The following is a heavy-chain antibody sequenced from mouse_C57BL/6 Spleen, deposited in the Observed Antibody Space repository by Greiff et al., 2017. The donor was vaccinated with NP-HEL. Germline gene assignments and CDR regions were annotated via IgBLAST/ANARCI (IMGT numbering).Heavy chain of an antibody. D-gene: IGHD2-4*01. V-gene: IGHV1-55*01. CDR1: GYTFTSYW. CDR3: ARTPLYYDYDVWAMDY. CDR2: IYPGSGST. J-gene: IGHJ4*01. Sequence: QVQLQQPGAELVKPGASVKMSCKASGYTFTSYWITWVKQRPGQGLEWIGDIYPGSGSTNYNEKFKSKATLTVDTSSSTAYMQLSSLTSEDSAVYYCARTPLYYDYDVWAMDYWGQGTSVTVSS.